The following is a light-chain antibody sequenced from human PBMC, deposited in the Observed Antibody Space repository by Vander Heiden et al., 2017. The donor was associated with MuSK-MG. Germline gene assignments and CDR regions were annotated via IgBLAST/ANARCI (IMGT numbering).Light chain of an antibody. CDR1: QSISSW. CDR3: QQYNSYWT. Sequence: DIQMTQPPSTLAASVGDRVTITCRASQSISSWLAWYQQKPGKAPKLLIYDASSLESGVPSRFSGNGSGTEFTLTISSLQPDDFATYYCQQYNSYWTFGQGTKVEIK. J-gene: IGKJ1*01. CDR2: DAS. V-gene: IGKV1-5*01.